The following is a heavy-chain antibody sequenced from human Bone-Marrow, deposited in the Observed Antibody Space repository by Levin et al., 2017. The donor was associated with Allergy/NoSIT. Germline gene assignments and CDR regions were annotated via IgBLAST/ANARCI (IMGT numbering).Heavy chain of an antibody. CDR3: VKEGDSSGYYFDY. CDR1: GFTFSKCG. CDR2: IWSDGSKR. D-gene: IGHD3-22*01. V-gene: IGHV3-33*06. Sequence: GGSLRLSCAASGFTFSKCGIHWVRQAPGKGLEWVADIWSDGSKRYYAESVKGRFTISRDNSKNTLYLQMNSLRAEDTAVYYCVKEGDSSGYYFDYWGQGTLVTVSS. J-gene: IGHJ4*02.